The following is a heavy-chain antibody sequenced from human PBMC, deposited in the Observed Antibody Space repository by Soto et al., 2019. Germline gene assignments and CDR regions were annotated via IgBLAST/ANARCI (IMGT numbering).Heavy chain of an antibody. CDR1: GGSISGYY. J-gene: IGHJ4*02. CDR2: IYYSGST. CDR3: ARGYRSLDY. Sequence: SETLSLTCTVSGGSISGYYWSWIRQPPGKGLEWIGYIYYSGSTNYNPSLKSRVTISVDTSKNQFSLKLNSVTAADTAVYYCARGYRSLDYWGQGTLVTVSS. D-gene: IGHD4-4*01. V-gene: IGHV4-59*01.